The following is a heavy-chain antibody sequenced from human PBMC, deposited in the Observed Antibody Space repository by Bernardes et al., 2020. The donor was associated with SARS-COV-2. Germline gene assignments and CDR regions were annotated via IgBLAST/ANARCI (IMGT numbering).Heavy chain of an antibody. V-gene: IGHV1-2*02. D-gene: IGHD2-21*01. Sequence: ASVEVSCKASGYTFSDYYIHWLRQAPGQGLEWMGWISPKSGATNFAQKFQGRVTMTRDTAISTEYMQLSRLRSDDTAVYYCARTFYYDRGGDSVFDQWGQGTLVTVSS. CDR3: ARTFYYDRGGDSVFDQ. J-gene: IGHJ4*02. CDR2: ISPKSGAT. CDR1: GYTFSDYY.